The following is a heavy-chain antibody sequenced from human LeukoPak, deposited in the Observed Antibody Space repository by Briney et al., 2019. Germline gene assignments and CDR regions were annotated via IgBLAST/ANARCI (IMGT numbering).Heavy chain of an antibody. CDR1: GFTFSSYG. J-gene: IGHJ6*02. CDR2: ISGSGGST. V-gene: IGHV3-23*01. Sequence: GRSLRLSCAASGFTFSSYGMHWVRQAPGKGLEWVSAISGSGGSTYYADSVKGRFTISRDNSKNTLYLQMNSLRAEDTAVYYCAKDLVVVVPAAIGAMDYYYYGMDVWGQGTTVTVSS. CDR3: AKDLVVVVPAAIGAMDYYYYGMDV. D-gene: IGHD2-2*02.